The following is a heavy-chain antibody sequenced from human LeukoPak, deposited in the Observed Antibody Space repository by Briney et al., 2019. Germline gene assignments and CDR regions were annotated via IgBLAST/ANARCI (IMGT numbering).Heavy chain of an antibody. CDR3: ARGVRRDILTGYYSS. CDR1: GYTFTSYY. J-gene: IGHJ5*02. CDR2: INPSGGST. V-gene: IGHV1-46*01. Sequence: ASVKVSCKASGYTFTSYYMHWVRQAPGQGLEWMGIINPSGGSTSYAQKFQGRVTMTRDTSPSTVYMELSSLRSEDTAVYYCARGVRRDILTGYYSSWGQGTLVTVSS. D-gene: IGHD3-9*01.